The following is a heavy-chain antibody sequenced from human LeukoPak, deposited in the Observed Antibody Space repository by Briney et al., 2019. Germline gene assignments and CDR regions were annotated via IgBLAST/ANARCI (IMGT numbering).Heavy chain of an antibody. CDR1: GGSTSTSNYY. V-gene: IGHV4-39*01. CDR3: ARASIVGARRAFDI. Sequence: SETLSLTCTVSGGSTSTSNYYWGWIRQPPGKGLEWIGNIFYSGSTYYSPSLKSRVTISLDTSRNQFSLKLSSVTAADTSIFYCARASIVGARRAFDIWGQGTLLTVSS. J-gene: IGHJ3*02. CDR2: IFYSGST. D-gene: IGHD1-26*01.